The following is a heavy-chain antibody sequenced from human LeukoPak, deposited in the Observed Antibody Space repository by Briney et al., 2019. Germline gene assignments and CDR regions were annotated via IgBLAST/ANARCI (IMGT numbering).Heavy chain of an antibody. V-gene: IGHV4-34*01. J-gene: IGHJ4*02. CDR3: ARGQYSSGWYDY. D-gene: IGHD6-19*01. Sequence: SETLSLTCAVYGGSFSGYYLSWIRQPPGKGLEWIGEINHSGSTNYNPSLKSRVTISVDTSKNQFSLKLSSVTAADTAVYYCARGQYSSGWYDYWGQGTLVTVSS. CDR1: GGSFSGYY. CDR2: INHSGST.